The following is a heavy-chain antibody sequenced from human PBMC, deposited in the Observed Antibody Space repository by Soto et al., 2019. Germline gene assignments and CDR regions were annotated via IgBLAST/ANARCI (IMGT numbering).Heavy chain of an antibody. CDR1: GFSFDDYA. V-gene: IGHV3-9*01. D-gene: IGHD2-8*02. Sequence: EVQVVESGGGLVQPGGSLRPSCAASGFSFDDYAMHWVRQAPGKGLEWASGISWNSGTIGYADSVKGRFTISRDNAKNSLYLQMNSLRAEDTALYYCAKSTGGTANGMGVWGQGTTVTVSS. CDR3: AKSTGGTANGMGV. J-gene: IGHJ6*02. CDR2: ISWNSGTI.